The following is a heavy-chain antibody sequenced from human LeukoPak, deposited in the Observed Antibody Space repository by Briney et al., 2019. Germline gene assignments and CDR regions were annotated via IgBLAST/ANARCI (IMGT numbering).Heavy chain of an antibody. Sequence: KPSETLSLTCTVSGGSISSYYCSWIRQPPGKGLEWIGYIYYSGSTNYNPSLKSRVTISVDTPKNQFSLKLSSVTAADTAVYYCARFRFYRRDGCNFDYWGQGTLVTVSS. CDR3: ARFRFYRRDGCNFDY. J-gene: IGHJ4*02. CDR1: GGSISSYY. D-gene: IGHD5-24*01. V-gene: IGHV4-59*01. CDR2: IYYSGST.